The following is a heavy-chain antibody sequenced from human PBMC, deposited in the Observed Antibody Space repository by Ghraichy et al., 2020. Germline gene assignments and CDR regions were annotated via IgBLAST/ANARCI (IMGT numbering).Heavy chain of an antibody. CDR1: GGSFSGYY. CDR3: ARVACSGGSCYLLRSYWYFDL. V-gene: IGHV4-34*01. CDR2: INHSGST. D-gene: IGHD2-15*01. Sequence: SETLSLTCAVYGGSFSGYYWSWIRQPPGKGLEWIGEINHSGSTNYNPSLKSRVTISVDTSKNQFSLKLSSVTAADTAVYYCARVACSGGSCYLLRSYWYFDLWGRGTLVTVSS. J-gene: IGHJ2*01.